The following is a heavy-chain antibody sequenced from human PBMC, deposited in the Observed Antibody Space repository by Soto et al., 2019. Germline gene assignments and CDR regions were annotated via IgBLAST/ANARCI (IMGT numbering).Heavy chain of an antibody. CDR2: ISAYNGNT. D-gene: IGHD4-17*01. Sequence: ASVKVSCKASGYTFTSYGISWVRQAPGQGLEWMGWISAYNGNTNYAQKLQGRVTMTTDTSTSTAYMELRSLRSDDTAVYYCARFRADGDPEQGYDYWGQGTLVTVSS. CDR1: GYTFTSYG. CDR3: ARFRADGDPEQGYDY. V-gene: IGHV1-18*01. J-gene: IGHJ4*02.